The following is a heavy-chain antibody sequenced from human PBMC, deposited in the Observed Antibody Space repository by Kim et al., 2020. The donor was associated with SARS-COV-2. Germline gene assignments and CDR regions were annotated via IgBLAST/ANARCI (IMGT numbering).Heavy chain of an antibody. J-gene: IGHJ4*02. Sequence: AESMQGRFTISRANAKNTLYLQMNSLRAEDTAVYYCARDRDYYDSSGPGYWGQRTLVTVSS. CDR3: ARDRDYYDSSGPGY. V-gene: IGHV3-74*01. D-gene: IGHD3-22*01.